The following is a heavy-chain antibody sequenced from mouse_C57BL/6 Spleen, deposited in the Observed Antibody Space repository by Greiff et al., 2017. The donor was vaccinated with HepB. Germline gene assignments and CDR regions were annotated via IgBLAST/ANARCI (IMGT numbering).Heavy chain of an antibody. J-gene: IGHJ3*01. Sequence: EVMLVESGGDLVKPGGSLKLSCAASGFTFSSYGMSWVRQTPDKRLEWVATISSGGSYTYYPDSVKGRFTISRDNAKNTLYLQMSSLKSEDTAMYYCASRDGYSEALFAYWGQGTLVTVSA. CDR2: ISSGGSYT. CDR1: GFTFSSYG. V-gene: IGHV5-6*02. CDR3: ASRDGYSEALFAY. D-gene: IGHD2-3*01.